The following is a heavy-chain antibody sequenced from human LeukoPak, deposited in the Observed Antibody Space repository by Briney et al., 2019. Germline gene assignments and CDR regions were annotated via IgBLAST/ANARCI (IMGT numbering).Heavy chain of an antibody. J-gene: IGHJ4*02. CDR2: IWSDGSNE. CDR3: VTGDIATAGINY. V-gene: IGHV3-30*02. D-gene: IGHD6-13*01. Sequence: GGSLRLSCAASGFTFSNYGMHWVRQAPGKGLEWVTYIWSDGSNEHYAESVKGRFTISRDDSKNTVYLQMNSLRPEDTALYRCVTGDIATAGINYWGQGTLVTVSS. CDR1: GFTFSNYG.